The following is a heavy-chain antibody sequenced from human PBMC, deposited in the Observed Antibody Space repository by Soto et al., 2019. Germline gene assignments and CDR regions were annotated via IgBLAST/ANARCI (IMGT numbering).Heavy chain of an antibody. J-gene: IGHJ3*02. CDR1: GYTFTSFG. CDR3: ARDHRGGTDAFDI. Sequence: QVQLVQSGAEVKKPGASVKVSCKASGYTFTSFGISWVRQAPGQGLEWMGWISAYNGNTNYAENRQGKVTMTSDTSTSTAYMELRSLRSDDTAVYYCARDHRGGTDAFDIWGQGTMVTVSS. V-gene: IGHV1-18*01. D-gene: IGHD2-15*01. CDR2: ISAYNGNT.